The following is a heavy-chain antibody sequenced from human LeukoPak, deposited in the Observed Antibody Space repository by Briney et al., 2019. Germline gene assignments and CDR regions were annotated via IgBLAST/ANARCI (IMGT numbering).Heavy chain of an antibody. Sequence: GGSLRLSCAASGFTVSSNYMSWVRQAPGKGLEGVSVIYSGGSTYYADSVKGRFTISRDNSKNTLYLQMNSLRAEDTAVYYCARHWGYSGYDGGVNWFDPWGQGTLVTVSS. CDR1: GFTVSSNY. J-gene: IGHJ5*02. CDR3: ARHWGYSGYDGGVNWFDP. D-gene: IGHD5-12*01. V-gene: IGHV3-53*01. CDR2: IYSGGST.